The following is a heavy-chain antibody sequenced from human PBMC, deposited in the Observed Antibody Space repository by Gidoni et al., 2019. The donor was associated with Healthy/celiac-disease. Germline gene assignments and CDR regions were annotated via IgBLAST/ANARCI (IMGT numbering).Heavy chain of an antibody. CDR3: AKDANPSHIVVVIATPIFDY. D-gene: IGHD2-21*01. J-gene: IGHJ4*02. CDR2: ISGSGGST. Sequence: EVQLLESAGGLVQPGWSLRLACAASGFTFRSYAMSWVRQAPGKGLEWVSAISGSGGSTYYADSVKGRFTISRDNSKNTLYLQMNSLRAEDTAVYYCAKDANPSHIVVVIATPIFDYWGQGTLVTVSS. CDR1: GFTFRSYA. V-gene: IGHV3-23*01.